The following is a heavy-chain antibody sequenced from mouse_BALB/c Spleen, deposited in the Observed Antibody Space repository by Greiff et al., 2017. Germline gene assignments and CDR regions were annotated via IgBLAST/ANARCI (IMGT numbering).Heavy chain of an antibody. J-gene: IGHJ1*01. CDR1: GFTFSSYT. CDR2: ISSGGSYT. CDR3: TRDDGNLYWYFDV. V-gene: IGHV5-6-4*01. D-gene: IGHD2-1*01. Sequence: EVQLVESGGGLVKPGGSLKLSCAASGFTFSSYTMSWVRQTPEKRLEWVATISSGGSYTYYPDSVKGRFTISRDNAKNTLYLQMSSLKSEDTAMYYCTRDDGNLYWYFDVWGAGTTVTVSS.